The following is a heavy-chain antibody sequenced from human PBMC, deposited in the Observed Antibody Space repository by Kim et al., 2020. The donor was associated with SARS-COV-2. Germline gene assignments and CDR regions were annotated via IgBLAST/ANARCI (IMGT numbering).Heavy chain of an antibody. D-gene: IGHD2-15*01. J-gene: IGHJ5*02. CDR1: GGSISSGGYY. V-gene: IGHV4-31*03. CDR3: ARGYCSGGSCYSGDWYNWFDP. Sequence: TLSLTCTVSGGSISSGGYYWSWIRQHPGKGLEWIGYIYNGGSTYYNPSLKSRVAISGDTSKNQFSLKLNSVTAADTAVYHCARGYCSGGSCYSGDWYNWFDPWGQGTLVTVSS. CDR2: IYNGGST.